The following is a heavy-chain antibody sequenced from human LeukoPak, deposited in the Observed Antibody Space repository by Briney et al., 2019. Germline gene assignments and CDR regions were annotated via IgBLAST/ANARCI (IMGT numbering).Heavy chain of an antibody. D-gene: IGHD3-10*01. CDR3: AREVDYYGSGSYPKTNWFDP. CDR1: GGTFSSHA. V-gene: IGHV1-69*13. CDR2: IIPMFGTP. Sequence: GASVKVSCKTSGGTFSSHAISWVRQAPGQGLEWMGGIIPMFGTPNYAQKFQGRVTITADESPSTAYMELSSLRSGDTAVYYCAREVDYYGSGSYPKTNWFDPWGQGTLVTVSS. J-gene: IGHJ5*02.